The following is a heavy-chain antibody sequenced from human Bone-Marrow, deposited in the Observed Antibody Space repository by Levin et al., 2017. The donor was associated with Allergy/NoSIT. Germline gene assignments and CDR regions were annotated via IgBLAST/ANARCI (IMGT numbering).Heavy chain of an antibody. CDR2: FDPKDGQT. CDR1: GNTLSDPS. CDR3: ARLGWGSTSFDV. V-gene: IGHV1-24*01. J-gene: IGHJ3*01. D-gene: IGHD6-19*01. Sequence: GGSLRLSCKVSGNTLSDPSMHWVRQAPGKGLEWMGGFDPKDGQTNSAQKFQGRVTLTEDTSTDTAYMELSSLTSEDTAVYYCARLGWGSTSFDVWGQGTMVTVSS.